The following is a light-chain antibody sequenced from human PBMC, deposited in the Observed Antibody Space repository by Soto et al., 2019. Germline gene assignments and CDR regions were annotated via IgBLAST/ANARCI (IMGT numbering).Light chain of an antibody. J-gene: IGKJ5*01. V-gene: IGKV3-15*01. CDR2: GAS. Sequence: GERDTLSYRNSQSVSGSFLAWYQQKPGQAPRLLISGASTGATGIPARLSGSGSGTEFTLTISSLQSEDCAIYYCQQYQTRPITF. CDR3: QQYQTRPIT. CDR1: QSVSGS.